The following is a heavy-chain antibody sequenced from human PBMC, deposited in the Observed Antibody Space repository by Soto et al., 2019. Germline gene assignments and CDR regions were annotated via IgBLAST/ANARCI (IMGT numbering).Heavy chain of an antibody. CDR3: ARVPDR. CDR2: IYHSGST. D-gene: IGHD2-2*01. Sequence: SETLSLTCTVSGGSISSHYWSWIRQPPGRGLEWIGYIYHSGSTYYNPSLKSRVTISVDRSKNQFSLQLSSVTAADTAVYYCARVPDRWGQGNLVTVSS. J-gene: IGHJ5*02. CDR1: GGSISSHY. V-gene: IGHV4-59*11.